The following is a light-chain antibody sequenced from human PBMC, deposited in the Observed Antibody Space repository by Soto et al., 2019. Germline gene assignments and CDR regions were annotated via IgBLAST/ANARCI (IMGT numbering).Light chain of an antibody. CDR3: QQYYSYPRPIT. V-gene: IGKV1-8*01. J-gene: IGKJ3*01. CDR1: QGISSY. CDR2: AAS. Sequence: AIRMTQSPSSFSASTGDRVTITCRASQGISSYLAWYQQKPGKAPKLLIYAASTLQSGVPSRFSGSGSGTDFTLTISCLQSEDFATYYCQQYYSYPRPITFGPGTKVDIK.